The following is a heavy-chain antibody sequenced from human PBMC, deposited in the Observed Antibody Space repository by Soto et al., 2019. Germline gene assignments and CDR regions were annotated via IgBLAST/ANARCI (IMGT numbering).Heavy chain of an antibody. CDR2: IRWNSGKI. V-gene: IGHV3-9*01. CDR1: GFTFDDYA. J-gene: IGHJ6*02. Sequence: EVQLVESGGGLVQPGRSLRLSCAASGFTFDDYAMHWVRQAPGKGLEWVSCIRWNSGKIDYADSMKGRFTISRDNAKNTLYLQINSLRTEDTAMYYCAKDMGPFGVSTYYHYGMDVCGQGTTVTVSS. CDR3: AKDMGPFGVSTYYHYGMDV. D-gene: IGHD3-3*01.